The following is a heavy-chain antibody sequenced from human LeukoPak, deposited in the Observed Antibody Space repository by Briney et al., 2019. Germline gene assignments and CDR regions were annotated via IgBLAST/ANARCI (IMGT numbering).Heavy chain of an antibody. J-gene: IGHJ5*02. CDR1: GFTFKSCT. Sequence: GGSLRLSCTASGFTFKSCTIHWVRHAPGKGLEWVALISYDGSDKYKADSVKGRFTISRDNSKNTVYLQMNSLRVEDTAVYYCARGGAVIIDPSLGWFDPWGQGTLVTVSS. D-gene: IGHD3-22*01. V-gene: IGHV3-30*04. CDR2: ISYDGSDK. CDR3: ARGGAVIIDPSLGWFDP.